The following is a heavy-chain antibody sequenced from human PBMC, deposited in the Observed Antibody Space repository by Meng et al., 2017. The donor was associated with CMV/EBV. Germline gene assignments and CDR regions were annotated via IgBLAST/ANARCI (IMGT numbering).Heavy chain of an antibody. CDR1: GFTFSSCA. J-gene: IGHJ4*02. CDR3: AKEDPDY. CDR2: ISYDGSNK. V-gene: IGHV3-30-3*01. Sequence: GGSLRLSCAASGFTFSSCAMHWVRQAPGKGLEWVAVISYDGSNKYYADSVKGRFTISRDISKNTLYLQMNSLRAEDTAVYYCAKEDPDYWGQGTLVTAPQ.